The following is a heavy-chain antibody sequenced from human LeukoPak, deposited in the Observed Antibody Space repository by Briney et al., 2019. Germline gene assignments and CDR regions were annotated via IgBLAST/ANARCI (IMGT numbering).Heavy chain of an antibody. D-gene: IGHD6-25*01. Sequence: GGSLRLSCVASGFTFSDAWMSWVRQAPGKGLEWVGRIKSKIDGGTIDYAAPVKGRFTISRDDSRNTLYLQMNSLKTEDAAVYYCTTRRQDGCWGQGTLVTVS. CDR3: TTRRQDGC. J-gene: IGHJ4*02. V-gene: IGHV3-15*01. CDR1: GFTFSDAW. CDR2: IKSKIDGGTI.